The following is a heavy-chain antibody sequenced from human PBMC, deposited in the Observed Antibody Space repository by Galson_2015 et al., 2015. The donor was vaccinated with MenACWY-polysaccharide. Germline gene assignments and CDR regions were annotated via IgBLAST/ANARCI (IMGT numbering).Heavy chain of an antibody. CDR1: GFTFSNYH. Sequence: SLRLSCAASGFTFSNYHMNWVRQAPGKGLEWASYISSSSTIYYADSVKGRFTISRDNAKNSLYLQMNSLGAEDTAVYYCARVRIASRSFDYWGQGTLVTVSS. CDR2: ISSSSTI. J-gene: IGHJ4*02. V-gene: IGHV3-69-1*01. D-gene: IGHD6-13*01. CDR3: ARVRIASRSFDY.